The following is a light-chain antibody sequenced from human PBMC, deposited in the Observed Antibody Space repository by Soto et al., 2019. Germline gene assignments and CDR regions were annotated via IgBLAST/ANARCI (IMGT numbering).Light chain of an antibody. Sequence: VVMTQSPCTLSVSPGERATLSCRASQSVSSNLAWYQQKPGQAPRLLIYGASTRATGIPARFSGSGSETEFTLTISSLQSEDFAVYYCQQFYNWPRTFGQGTKVDNK. CDR3: QQFYNWPRT. CDR2: GAS. J-gene: IGKJ1*01. CDR1: QSVSSN. V-gene: IGKV3-15*01.